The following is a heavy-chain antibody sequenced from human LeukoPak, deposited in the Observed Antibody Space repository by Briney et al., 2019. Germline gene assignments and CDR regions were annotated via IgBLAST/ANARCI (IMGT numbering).Heavy chain of an antibody. J-gene: IGHJ5*02. Sequence: SETMSLTCTVYGGSISSYYWSWIRQPPGKGLEWIGYIYTSGSTNYNPSLKSRVTISVHPSTNQFALKLSTGTAADTAVYYCARVSTMVTYNWFDPWGPGTLVTVSS. CDR1: GGSISSYY. V-gene: IGHV4-4*09. D-gene: IGHD4/OR15-4a*01. CDR2: IYTSGST. CDR3: ARVSTMVTYNWFDP.